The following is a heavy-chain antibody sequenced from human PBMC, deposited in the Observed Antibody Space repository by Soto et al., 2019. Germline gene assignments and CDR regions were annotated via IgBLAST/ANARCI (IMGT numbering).Heavy chain of an antibody. CDR1: GGTFSSYT. CDR2: ISAYNGNT. CDR3: ARVVAHKFDY. J-gene: IGHJ4*02. D-gene: IGHD5-12*01. V-gene: IGHV1-18*01. Sequence: GASVKVSCKASGGTFSSYTISWVRQAPGQGLEWMGWISAYNGNTNYAQKLQGRVTMTTDTSTSTAYMELRSLRSDDTAVYYCARVVAHKFDYWGQGTLVTVSS.